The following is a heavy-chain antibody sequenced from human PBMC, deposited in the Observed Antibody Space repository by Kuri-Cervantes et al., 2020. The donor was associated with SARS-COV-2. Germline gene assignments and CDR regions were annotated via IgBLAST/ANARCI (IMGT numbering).Heavy chain of an antibody. J-gene: IGHJ6*03. CDR3: ARDFSPYYYYMDV. CDR2: ISWNSGSI. Sequence: SLKISCAASGFTFDDYAMHWVRQAPGKGLEWVSGISWNSGSIGYADSVKGRFTISRDNAKNTLYLQMNSLRAEDTAVYYCARDFSPYYYYMDVWGKGTTVTVSS. V-gene: IGHV3-9*01. D-gene: IGHD2/OR15-2a*01. CDR1: GFTFDDYA.